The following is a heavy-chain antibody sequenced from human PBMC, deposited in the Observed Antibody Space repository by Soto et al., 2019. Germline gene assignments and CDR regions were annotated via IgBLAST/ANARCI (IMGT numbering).Heavy chain of an antibody. CDR2: INHSGST. Sequence: SETLSLTCAVYGGSFIGYYGTWIRQPPGKGLEWIGEINHSGSTNYNPSLKSRVTISADTSKNQFSLRLSSVTAADTAVYYCATLGHYDFWSGFRKGNWFDPWGQGTLVTVAS. D-gene: IGHD3-3*01. CDR1: GGSFIGYY. CDR3: ATLGHYDFWSGFRKGNWFDP. J-gene: IGHJ5*02. V-gene: IGHV4-34*01.